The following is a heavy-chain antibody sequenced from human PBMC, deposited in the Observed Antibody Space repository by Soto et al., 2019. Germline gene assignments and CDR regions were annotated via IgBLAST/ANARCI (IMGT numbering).Heavy chain of an antibody. Sequence: ASVKVSCKASGYTFTSYDINWVRQATGQGLEWMGWMNPNSGNTGYAQKFQGRVTMTRNTSISTAYMELSSLRSEDTAVYYCAREGGNYYGSGSYYYYYYMDVWGKGTTVTVSS. D-gene: IGHD3-10*01. J-gene: IGHJ6*03. CDR3: AREGGNYYGSGSYYYYYYMDV. CDR2: MNPNSGNT. V-gene: IGHV1-8*02. CDR1: GYTFTSYD.